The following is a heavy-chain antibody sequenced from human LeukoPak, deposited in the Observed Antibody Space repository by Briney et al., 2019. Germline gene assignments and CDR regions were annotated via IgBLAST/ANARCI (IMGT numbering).Heavy chain of an antibody. D-gene: IGHD2-15*01. V-gene: IGHV3-21*01. CDR2: ISSSSSYI. J-gene: IGHJ3*02. Sequence: PGGSLRLSCAASGFTFSSYSMNWVRQAPGKGLEWVSSISSSSSYIYYADSVKGRFTISRDNAKNSLYLQMNSLRAEDTAVYYCARASYCSGGSCYPGHAFDIWGQGTMVTVSS. CDR1: GFTFSSYS. CDR3: ARASYCSGGSCYPGHAFDI.